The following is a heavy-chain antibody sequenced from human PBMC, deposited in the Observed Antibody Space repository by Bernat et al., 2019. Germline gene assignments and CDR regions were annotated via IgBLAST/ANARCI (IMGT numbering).Heavy chain of an antibody. J-gene: IGHJ3*02. CDR2: ISYDGSNK. D-gene: IGHD1-1*01. CDR3: ARDLEQLERLASRAFDI. CDR1: GFSFSSYA. V-gene: IGHV3-30*01. Sequence: QVQLVESGGGVVQPGRSLRLSCAASGFSFSSYAMHWVRQAPGKGLEWVAVISYDGSNKYSADSVKGRVTISRDNSKNTLYLQMNSLRGEDTAVYHCARDLEQLERLASRAFDIWGQGTMVTVSS.